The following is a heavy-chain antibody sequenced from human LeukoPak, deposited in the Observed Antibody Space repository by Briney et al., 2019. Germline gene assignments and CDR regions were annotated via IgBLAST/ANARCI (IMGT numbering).Heavy chain of an antibody. CDR3: ARDPTYDFWSGYPEHFDY. J-gene: IGHJ4*02. CDR1: GFTFSSYS. D-gene: IGHD3-3*01. V-gene: IGHV3-21*01. Sequence: GGSLRLSSAASGFTFSSYSMNWVRQAPGKGLEWVSSISSSSYIYYADSVKGRFTISRDNAKNSLYLQMNSLRAEDTAVYYCARDPTYDFWSGYPEHFDYWGQGTLVTVSS. CDR2: ISSSSYI.